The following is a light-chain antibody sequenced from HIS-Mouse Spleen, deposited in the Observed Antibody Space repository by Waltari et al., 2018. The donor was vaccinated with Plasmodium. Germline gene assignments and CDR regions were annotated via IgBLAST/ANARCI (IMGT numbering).Light chain of an antibody. Sequence: SSELTQDPAVSVDLGQTVRTTCHGDSLRSYSASWYQQKPGQAPVLVIYGKNNRPSGIPDRFSGSSSGNTASLTITGAQAEDEADYYCNSRDSSGNHWVFGGGTKLTVL. V-gene: IGLV3-19*01. J-gene: IGLJ3*02. CDR1: SLRSYS. CDR3: NSRDSSGNHWV. CDR2: GKN.